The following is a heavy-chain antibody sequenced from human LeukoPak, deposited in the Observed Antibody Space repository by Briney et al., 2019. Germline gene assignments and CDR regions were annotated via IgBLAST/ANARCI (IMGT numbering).Heavy chain of an antibody. Sequence: ASVKVSCKASGYTFTSYGINWVRQATGQGLEWMGWVNPNSSNTGYAQKFQGRVTMTRNTSIGTAYMELSSLRSEDTAIYYCVRVPPRTTNYAYWGQGTLVTVSS. J-gene: IGHJ4*02. V-gene: IGHV1-8*01. CDR2: VNPNSSNT. CDR1: GYTFTSYG. D-gene: IGHD1-14*01. CDR3: VRVPPRTTNYAY.